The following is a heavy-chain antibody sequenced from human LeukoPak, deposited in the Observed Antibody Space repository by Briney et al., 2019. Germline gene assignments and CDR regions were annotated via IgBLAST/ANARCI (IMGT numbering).Heavy chain of an antibody. D-gene: IGHD2-15*01. CDR3: ARRLGYCSDGSCYSLNY. CDR1: GYTFTSYD. CDR2: MNPNSGNT. J-gene: IGHJ4*02. V-gene: IGHV1-8*01. Sequence: ASVKVSCKASGYTFTSYDINWVRQATGQGLEWMGWMNPNSGNTGYAQKFQGRVTMTRNTSIGTAYMELSSLRSEDTAVYYCARRLGYCSDGSCYSLNYWGQGTLVTVSS.